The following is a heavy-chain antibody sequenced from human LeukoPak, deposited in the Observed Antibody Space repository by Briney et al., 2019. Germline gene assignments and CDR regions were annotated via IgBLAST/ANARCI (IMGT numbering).Heavy chain of an antibody. Sequence: GGSLRLSCAAPGFTLSSHWMSWVRQAPGKGLGWVANINQDGSAKYYVDSVKGRFTISRDNARNSMYLQMNSLRAEDTAVYYCAKSSYSGSYYAFDYWGQGTLVTVSS. J-gene: IGHJ4*02. CDR3: AKSSYSGSYYAFDY. CDR1: GFTLSSHW. CDR2: INQDGSAK. D-gene: IGHD1-26*01. V-gene: IGHV3-7*03.